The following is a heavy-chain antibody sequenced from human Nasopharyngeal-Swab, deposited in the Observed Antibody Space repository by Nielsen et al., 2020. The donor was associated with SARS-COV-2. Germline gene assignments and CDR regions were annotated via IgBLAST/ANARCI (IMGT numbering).Heavy chain of an antibody. CDR2: IYSDGST. J-gene: IGHJ1*01. V-gene: IGHV3-53*01. CDR1: GFTVSSNY. Sequence: GGSLRLSCEASGFTVSSNYMSWVRQAPGKGLEYVSVIYSDGSTYHVDSVKGRFTISRDNSKNTVYLQMNSLRAVDTATYYCVREDYHTHYVYFQHWGQGTLVTVSS. CDR3: VREDYHTHYVYFQH. D-gene: IGHD3-9*01.